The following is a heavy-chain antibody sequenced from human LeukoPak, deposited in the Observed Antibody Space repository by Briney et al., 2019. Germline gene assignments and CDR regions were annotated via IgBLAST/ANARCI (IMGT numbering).Heavy chain of an antibody. CDR3: ARRHRDFVNWFDP. Sequence: ASVKVSFKASGYTFTSYAMHWVRQAPGQRLEWMGWINAGNGNTKYSQKFQGRVTITRDTSASTAYMELSSLRSEDTAVYYCARRHRDFVNWFDPWGQGTLVTVSS. CDR2: INAGNGNT. V-gene: IGHV1-3*01. J-gene: IGHJ5*02. CDR1: GYTFTSYA. D-gene: IGHD5-24*01.